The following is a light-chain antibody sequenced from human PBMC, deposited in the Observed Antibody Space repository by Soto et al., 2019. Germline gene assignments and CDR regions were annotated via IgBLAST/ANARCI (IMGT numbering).Light chain of an antibody. CDR1: QTIRHF. Sequence: DLQMTQSPSSLSASVGDRVSITCRANQTIRHFLQWYQQKPGKVPKFLIYAASSLVDGVPSRFSGSGSGADFTLTISSLQPEDFATYYCQQSYSIPYTFGQGTKLDIK. CDR2: AAS. J-gene: IGKJ2*01. CDR3: QQSYSIPYT. V-gene: IGKV1-39*01.